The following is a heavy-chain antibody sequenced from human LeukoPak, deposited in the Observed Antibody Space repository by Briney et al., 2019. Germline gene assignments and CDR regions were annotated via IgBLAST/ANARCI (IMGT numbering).Heavy chain of an antibody. J-gene: IGHJ4*02. D-gene: IGHD1-20*01. CDR2: IIPIFGTA. CDR1: GGTFSSYA. Sequence: SVKVSCKASGGTFSSYAISWVRQAPGQGLEWMGGIIPIFGTANYAQKFQGRVTITADESTSTAYMELSSLRSEDTAVYYCASIITGIEGGAYWGQGTLVTVSS. V-gene: IGHV1-69*13. CDR3: ASIITGIEGGAY.